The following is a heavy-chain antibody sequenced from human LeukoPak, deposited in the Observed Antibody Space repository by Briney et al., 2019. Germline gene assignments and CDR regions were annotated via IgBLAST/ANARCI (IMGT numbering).Heavy chain of an antibody. J-gene: IGHJ4*02. CDR3: AKVIYSNYGYFDY. V-gene: IGHV3-23*01. Sequence: QAGGSLRLSCAASGFSFGSHALTWVRQAPGKGLEWVSGISGSGTTTYYADSVKGRFTISRDNSKNTVYLQMNSLRAEDTALYYCAKVIYSNYGYFDYWGQGTLVTVSS. CDR1: GFSFGSHA. D-gene: IGHD4-11*01. CDR2: ISGSGTTT.